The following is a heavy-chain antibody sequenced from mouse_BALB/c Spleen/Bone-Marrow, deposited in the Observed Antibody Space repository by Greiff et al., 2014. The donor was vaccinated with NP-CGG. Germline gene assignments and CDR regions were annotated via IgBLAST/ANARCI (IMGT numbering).Heavy chain of an antibody. V-gene: IGHV1-9*01. J-gene: IGHJ1*01. CDR1: GYTFSSYW. Sequence: QVQLQQSGAELMKPGASVKISCKATGYTFSSYWMEWVKQRPGHGLEWIGEILPGSGSSNYNEKFKGKATFTADTSSNTAYMQLSSLTSEDSDVYYCARRGVHYWYFDVWGAGTTLTVSS. CDR3: ARRGVHYWYFDV. CDR2: ILPGSGSS.